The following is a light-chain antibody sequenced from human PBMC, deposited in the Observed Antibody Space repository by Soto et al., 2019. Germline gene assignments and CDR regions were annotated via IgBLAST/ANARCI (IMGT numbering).Light chain of an antibody. V-gene: IGLV4-69*01. CDR2: LNSDGSH. CDR1: SGHSSYA. Sequence: QLVLTQSPSASASLGASVKLTCTLSSGHSSYAIAWQQQQPEKGPRYLMKLNSDGSHSKGDGIPDRFSGSSSGAERYHTISSLQSEDEADYYCQTWDTDIVLFGGGTKLTVL. CDR3: QTWDTDIVL. J-gene: IGLJ2*01.